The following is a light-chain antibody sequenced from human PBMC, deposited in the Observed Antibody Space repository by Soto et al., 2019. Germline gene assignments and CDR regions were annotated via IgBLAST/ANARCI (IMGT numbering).Light chain of an antibody. J-gene: IGLJ1*01. CDR2: EVS. V-gene: IGLV2-14*01. CDR1: SSDVGGYNY. Sequence: VLTQPASVSGSPGQSITISCTGTSSDVGGYNYVSWYQQHPGKAPKLMIYEVSNRPSGVSNRFSGSKSGNTASLTISGLQAEDEADYYCSSYTSSRDVFGTGTKVTVL. CDR3: SSYTSSRDV.